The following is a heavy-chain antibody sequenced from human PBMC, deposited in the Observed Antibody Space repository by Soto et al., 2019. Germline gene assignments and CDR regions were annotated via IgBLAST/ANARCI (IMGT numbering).Heavy chain of an antibody. CDR3: ASGGDRFDGMDV. CDR2: ISTAGDT. J-gene: IGHJ6*02. D-gene: IGHD2-21*01. V-gene: IGHV3-13*01. CDR1: GFGFNGYD. Sequence: EVQLVESGGVLVQPGGSLRLSCAASGFGFNGYDMHRFRQAPGKNLEVVAAISTAGDTYYLGSVKGRFTISREDTKNSLSLQMNSLRVGDTAVYYCASGGDRFDGMDVWGQGTTVTVSS.